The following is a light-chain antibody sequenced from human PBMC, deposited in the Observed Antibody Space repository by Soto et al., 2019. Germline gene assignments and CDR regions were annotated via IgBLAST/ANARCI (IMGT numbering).Light chain of an antibody. CDR1: QTVRNNY. CDR3: QQYGSSGT. CDR2: GAS. V-gene: IGKV3-20*01. J-gene: IGKJ1*01. Sequence: EIVLRQSPGTLSLAPGERATLSCRASQTVRNNYLAWYQQKPGQAPRLLIYGASNRATGIPDRFSGSGSGTDFTLTISRLEPEDFAVYYCQQYGSSGTFGQGTKVDIK.